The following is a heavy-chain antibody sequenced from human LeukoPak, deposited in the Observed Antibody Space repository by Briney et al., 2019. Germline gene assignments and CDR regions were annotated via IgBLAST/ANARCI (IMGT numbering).Heavy chain of an antibody. CDR1: GFTFSSYA. CDR2: ISYDGSNK. V-gene: IGHV3-30*04. J-gene: IGHJ4*02. CDR3: ARDHGGGSYFDY. D-gene: IGHD2-15*01. Sequence: PGRSLRLSCAASGFTFSSYAMHWVRQAPGKGLEWVAVISYDGSNKYYADSVKGRFTISRDNSKNTLYLQMNSLRAEDTAVYYCARDHGGGSYFDYWGQGTLVTVSS.